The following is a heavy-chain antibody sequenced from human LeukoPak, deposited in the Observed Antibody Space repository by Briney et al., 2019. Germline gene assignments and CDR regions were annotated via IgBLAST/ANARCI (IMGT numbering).Heavy chain of an antibody. CDR2: ITSSGSTI. V-gene: IGHV3-11*04. Sequence: GGSLRLSCAASGFTFSDYYMSWIRQAPGKGLEWVSYITSSGSTIYHADSVKGRFAISRDNAKNSLYLQMNSLRAEDTAVYYCARDSYYDDTTGSFDYWGQGTLVTVSS. CDR1: GFTFSDYY. D-gene: IGHD3-22*01. CDR3: ARDSYYDDTTGSFDY. J-gene: IGHJ4*02.